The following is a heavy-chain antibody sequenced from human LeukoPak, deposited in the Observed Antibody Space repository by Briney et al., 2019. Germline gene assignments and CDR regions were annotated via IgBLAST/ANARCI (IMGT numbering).Heavy chain of an antibody. J-gene: IGHJ4*02. V-gene: IGHV4-59*12. CDR1: GGSISSYY. CDR3: ARVGRYGGYVRDY. D-gene: IGHD5-12*01. CDR2: IYYSGST. Sequence: SETLSLTCTVSGGSISSYYWSWIRQPPGKGLEWIGYIYYSGSTNYNPSLKSRVTISVDKSKTQFSLKLSSVTAADTAVYYCARVGRYGGYVRDYWGQGTLVTVSS.